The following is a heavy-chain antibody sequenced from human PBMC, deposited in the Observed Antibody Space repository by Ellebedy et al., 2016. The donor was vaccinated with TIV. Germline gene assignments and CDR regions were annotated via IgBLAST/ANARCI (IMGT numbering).Heavy chain of an antibody. Sequence: AASVKVSCKASGYSFTGYYTHWVRQAPGQGLEWMGWISPNNGGISYAQKFQGRVTMTRDTSISTAYMELSRLRSDDTAVYYCAREDSTNYGSGYDFWGQGTLVTVSS. CDR1: GYSFTGYY. CDR2: ISPNNGGI. CDR3: AREDSTNYGSGYDF. V-gene: IGHV1-2*02. D-gene: IGHD3-10*01. J-gene: IGHJ4*02.